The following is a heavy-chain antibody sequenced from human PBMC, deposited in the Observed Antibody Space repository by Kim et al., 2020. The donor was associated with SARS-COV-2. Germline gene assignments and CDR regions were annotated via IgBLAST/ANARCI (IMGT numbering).Heavy chain of an antibody. J-gene: IGHJ6*02. CDR3: ARAEKKQQLTSSMDV. D-gene: IGHD6-13*01. V-gene: IGHV1-69*13. CDR2: IIPIFGTA. Sequence: SVKVSCKASGGTFSSYAISWVRQAPGQGLEWMGGIIPIFGTANYAQKFQGRVTITADESTSTAYMELSSLRSEDTAVYYCARAEKKQQLTSSMDVWGQGTTVTVSS. CDR1: GGTFSSYA.